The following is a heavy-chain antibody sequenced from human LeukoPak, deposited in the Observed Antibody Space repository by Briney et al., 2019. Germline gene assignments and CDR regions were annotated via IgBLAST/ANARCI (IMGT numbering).Heavy chain of an antibody. CDR3: ASSPKYSSGWWYFDL. D-gene: IGHD6-19*01. CDR1: GFTFSTYG. J-gene: IGHJ2*01. V-gene: IGHV3-7*01. CDR2: IKQDGSEK. Sequence: GGSLRLSCAASGFTFSTYGTHWVRQAPGKGLEWVANIKQDGSEKYYVDSVKGRFTISRDNAKNSLYLQMNSLRAEDTAVYYCASSPKYSSGWWYFDLWGRGTLVTVSS.